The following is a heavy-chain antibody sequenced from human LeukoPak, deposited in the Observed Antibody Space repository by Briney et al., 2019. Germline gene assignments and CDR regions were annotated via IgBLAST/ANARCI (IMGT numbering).Heavy chain of an antibody. V-gene: IGHV1-69*06. CDR3: ASEIVYYYDSSGYYIRD. CDR1: GYTFTSYG. J-gene: IGHJ4*02. D-gene: IGHD3-22*01. Sequence: ASVKVSCKASGYTFTSYGISWVRQAPGQGLEWMGGIIPIFGTANYAQKFQGRVTITADKSTSTAYMGLSSLRSEDTAVYYCASEIVYYYDSSGYYIRDWGQGTLVTVSS. CDR2: IIPIFGTA.